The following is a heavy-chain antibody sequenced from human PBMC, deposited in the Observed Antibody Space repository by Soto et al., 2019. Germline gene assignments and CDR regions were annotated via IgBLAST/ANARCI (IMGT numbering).Heavy chain of an antibody. Sequence: QVQLVQSGAEVKKPGASVKVSCKASGYTFTSYGISWVRQAPGQGLEWMGWINAYNGNTNYAQKLQGRVTMTTDTSTSTAYLELRSLRSDDTAVFHCPRDAVPGSYFDYWGQGTPVTVSS. J-gene: IGHJ4*02. V-gene: IGHV1-18*01. CDR2: INAYNGNT. CDR3: PRDAVPGSYFDY. CDR1: GYTFTSYG. D-gene: IGHD6-19*01.